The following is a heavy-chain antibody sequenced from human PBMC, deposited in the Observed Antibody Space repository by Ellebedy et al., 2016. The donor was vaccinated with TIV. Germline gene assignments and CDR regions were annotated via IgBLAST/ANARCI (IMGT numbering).Heavy chain of an antibody. CDR2: IYYDGST. V-gene: IGHV4-39*01. D-gene: IGHD4-17*01. CDR1: GGSISSDNYY. Sequence: SETLSLXCAVSGGSISSDNYYWDWIRQPPGKGLEWIGSIYYDGSTYYNPSLKSRVTISVDTSKNQFSLKLSSVTAADTAVYYCVKRGDYGDRGSWFDNWGQGTLVTVSS. J-gene: IGHJ4*02. CDR3: VKRGDYGDRGSWFDN.